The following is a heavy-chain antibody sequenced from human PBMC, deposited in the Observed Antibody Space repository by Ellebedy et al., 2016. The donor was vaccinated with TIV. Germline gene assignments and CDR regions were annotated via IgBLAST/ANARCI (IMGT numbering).Heavy chain of an antibody. J-gene: IGHJ4*02. D-gene: IGHD4-23*01. CDR2: IKQDGSEK. CDR1: GFTFSIYW. Sequence: GESLKISCAASGFTFSIYWMSWVRQAPGKGLECVANIKQDGSEKSYVDSVKGRFTISRDNAKNSLYLQMNSLRGEDTAMYYCVRGAGWVTDYWGQGTLVTVSS. CDR3: VRGAGWVTDY. V-gene: IGHV3-7*03.